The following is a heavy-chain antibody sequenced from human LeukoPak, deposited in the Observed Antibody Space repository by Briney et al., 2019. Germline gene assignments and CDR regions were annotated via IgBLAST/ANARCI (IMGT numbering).Heavy chain of an antibody. V-gene: IGHV1-2*02. D-gene: IGHD6-19*01. CDR2: INPNSGGT. Sequence: ASVKVSCKASGYTFTGYYMHWVRQAPGQGLEWMGWINPNSGGTNYAQKFQGRVTMTRDTSISTAYMELSRLRSDDTAVCYCARGRAYSSGWYPWYYYYGMDVWGQGTTVTVSS. CDR3: ARGRAYSSGWYPWYYYYGMDV. J-gene: IGHJ6*02. CDR1: GYTFTGYY.